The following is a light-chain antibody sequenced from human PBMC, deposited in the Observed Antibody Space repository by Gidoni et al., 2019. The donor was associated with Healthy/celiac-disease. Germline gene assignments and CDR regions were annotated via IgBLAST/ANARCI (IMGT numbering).Light chain of an antibody. CDR3: AAWDDSLNGVV. CDR2: YDD. CDR1: SSNIGNNA. V-gene: IGLV1-36*01. Sequence: QSVLTQPPSMSYAPRQRVTIPCSGSSSNIGNNAVNWYQQLPGKAPKLLIYYDDLLPSGVADRFSGSRSGTSASLAISGLQSEDEADYYCAAWDDSLNGVVVGGGTKLTVL. J-gene: IGLJ2*01.